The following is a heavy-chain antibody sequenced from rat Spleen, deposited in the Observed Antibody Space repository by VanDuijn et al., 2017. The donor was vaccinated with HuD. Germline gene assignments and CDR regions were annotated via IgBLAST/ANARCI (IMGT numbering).Heavy chain of an antibody. CDR1: GFTFSDYG. CDR3: ARRHYGYTDYFDY. Sequence: EVQLVESGGGLVQPGRSLKLSCAASGFTFSDYGVAWVRQAPTKGLEWVATISYGDSSGPRSTYYRDSLKGRFTISRDNAKSTLSLQMDSLRSEDTATYYCARRHYGYTDYFDYWGQGVMVTVSS. CDR2: ISYGDSSGPRST. J-gene: IGHJ2*01. D-gene: IGHD1-9*01. V-gene: IGHV5-29*01.